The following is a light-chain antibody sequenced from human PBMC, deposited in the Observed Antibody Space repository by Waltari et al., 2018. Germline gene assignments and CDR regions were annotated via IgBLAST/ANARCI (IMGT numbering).Light chain of an antibody. J-gene: IGLJ2*01. CDR3: DSTDSSGNHRV. CDR1: ALPKKY. Sequence: SYELTQPPSVSVSPGQTARITCSGDALPKKYAYWYQQKSGQAPVLVIYEDSKRPPGIPERFSGSSSGTMATLTISGAQVEDEADYYCDSTDSSGNHRVFGGGTKLTVL. V-gene: IGLV3-10*01. CDR2: EDS.